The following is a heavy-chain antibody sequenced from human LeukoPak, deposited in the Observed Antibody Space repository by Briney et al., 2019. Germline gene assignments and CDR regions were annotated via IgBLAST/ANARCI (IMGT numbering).Heavy chain of an antibody. V-gene: IGHV4-31*03. CDR1: GGSISSGGYY. CDR2: VYYSEST. D-gene: IGHD4-17*01. J-gene: IGHJ5*02. CDR3: ARAPLEATYGDYEGSWFDP. Sequence: SQTLSLTCTVSGGSISSGGYYWSWIRQHPGKGLEWIGYVYYSESTYYNPSLKSRVTISVDTSKNQFSLKLSSVTAADTAVYYCARAPLEATYGDYEGSWFDPWGQGTLVTVSS.